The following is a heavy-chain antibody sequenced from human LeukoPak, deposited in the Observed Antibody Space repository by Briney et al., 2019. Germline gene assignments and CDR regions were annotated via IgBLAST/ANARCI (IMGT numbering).Heavy chain of an antibody. D-gene: IGHD3-16*02. J-gene: IGHJ4*02. CDR3: ARDGEMITFGGVIVPLEDY. CDR2: IRNSSSYI. V-gene: IGHV3-21*01. Sequence: GVSLTLLCGAWGFTLNSYGVMGLRRSRGGGVEGGSYIRNSSSYIYYEDSVKGRFTISRDNAKNSLYLKMNSLRAEDTAVYYCARDGEMITFGGVIVPLEDYWGQGTLVTVSS. CDR1: GFTLNSYG.